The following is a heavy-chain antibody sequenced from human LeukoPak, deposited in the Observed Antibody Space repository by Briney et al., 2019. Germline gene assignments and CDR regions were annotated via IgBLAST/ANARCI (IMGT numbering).Heavy chain of an antibody. D-gene: IGHD1-1*01. CDR1: GLIFSSYG. CDR3: ARARGGHDRDYFDY. Sequence: GGSLRLSCAASGLIFSSYGMTWDRQAPGKGLEWVATVWYDGTTQEYADSVKGRFTISRDNSNDTLYLQMNSLKVADTAIYYCARARGGHDRDYFDYWGQGTLVTVSS. V-gene: IGHV3-33*01. CDR2: VWYDGTTQ. J-gene: IGHJ4*02.